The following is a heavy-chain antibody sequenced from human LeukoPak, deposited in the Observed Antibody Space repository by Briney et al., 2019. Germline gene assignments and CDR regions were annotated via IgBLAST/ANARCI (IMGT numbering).Heavy chain of an antibody. CDR2: ISISGSR. CDR3: ARLLRYPKNEPYYYDSSGYYLQNNWFDP. CDR1: SNSISSYY. V-gene: IGHV4-4*07. D-gene: IGHD3-22*01. J-gene: IGHJ5*02. Sequence: SETLSLTCTVSSNSISSYYWSWIRKPAGKGLGWIGRISISGSRNYNPSLKSRVTISVDTSKNQFSLKLSSVTAADTAVYYCARLLRYPKNEPYYYDSSGYYLQNNWFDPWGQGTLVTVSS.